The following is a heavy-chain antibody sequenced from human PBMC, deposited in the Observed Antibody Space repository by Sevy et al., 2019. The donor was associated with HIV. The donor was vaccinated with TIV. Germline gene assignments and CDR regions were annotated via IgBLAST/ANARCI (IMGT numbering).Heavy chain of an antibody. CDR2: ISNSGTAM. J-gene: IGHJ4*02. Sequence: GSLRLSCAASGFTFSSYEMNWVRQAPGKGLEWVSYISNSGTAMYYSVSVRGRFTISRDNARRSLYLQMNSLRAEDTAVYYCARDLPPSATTVPHFDCWGQGALVTVSS. CDR3: ARDLPPSATTVPHFDC. D-gene: IGHD4-4*01. CDR1: GFTFSSYE. V-gene: IGHV3-48*03.